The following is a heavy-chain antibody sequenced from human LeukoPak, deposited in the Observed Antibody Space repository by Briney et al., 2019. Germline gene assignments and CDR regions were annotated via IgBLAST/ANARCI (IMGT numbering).Heavy chain of an antibody. Sequence: SGTLSLTCTVSGGSISSYYWSWIRQPPGKGLEWIGYIYYSGSTNYNPSLKSRVTISVDMSKNQFSLKLSSVTAADTAVYYCARDWVYCSGGSCYSLAAFDIWGQGTMVTVSS. D-gene: IGHD2-15*01. CDR3: ARDWVYCSGGSCYSLAAFDI. CDR1: GGSISSYY. CDR2: IYYSGST. J-gene: IGHJ3*02. V-gene: IGHV4-59*01.